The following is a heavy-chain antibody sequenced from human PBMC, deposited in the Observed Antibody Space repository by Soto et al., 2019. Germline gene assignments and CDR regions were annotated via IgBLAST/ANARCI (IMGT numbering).Heavy chain of an antibody. CDR3: ARSYRRYCSGGSCYSYYYYYMDV. V-gene: IGHV4-59*01. CDR1: GGSISSYY. Sequence: PSETLSLTCTVSGGSISSYYWSWIRQPPGKGLEWIGYIYYSGSTNYNPSLKSRVTISVDTSKNQFSLKLSSVTAADTAVYYCARSYRRYCSGGSCYSYYYYYMDVCGKGTTVTVSS. D-gene: IGHD2-15*01. J-gene: IGHJ6*03. CDR2: IYYSGST.